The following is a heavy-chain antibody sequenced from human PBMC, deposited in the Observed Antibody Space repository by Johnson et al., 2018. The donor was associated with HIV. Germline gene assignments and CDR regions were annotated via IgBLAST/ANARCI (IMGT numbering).Heavy chain of an antibody. CDR2: ISYDGANK. Sequence: QVQLVESGGGVVQPGGSLRLSCAASGFKFSNYGMHWVRQAPGKGLEWVALISYDGANKYSADSVTGRFTISRDNAKNSLYLQMNSLRAEDTAVYYCARELRGGHTDAFDIWGQGTMVTVSS. V-gene: IGHV3-30*19. D-gene: IGHD5-18*01. CDR1: GFKFSNYG. J-gene: IGHJ3*02. CDR3: ARELRGGHTDAFDI.